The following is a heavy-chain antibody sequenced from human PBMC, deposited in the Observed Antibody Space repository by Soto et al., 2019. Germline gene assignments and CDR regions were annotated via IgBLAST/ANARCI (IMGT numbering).Heavy chain of an antibody. CDR3: VGGQYYFDY. CDR2: ISYDGSDK. CDR1: GFPFTSYG. V-gene: IGHV3-30*03. Sequence: QVQLVESGGGVVQPGRSLRLSCAASGFPFTSYGMHWVREGPDKGLECVAIISYDGSDKYYADSVKGRVTISRDNSKNTLYLQMNNLRPEDTALYYCVGGQYYFDYRGQGTLVIVSS. D-gene: IGHD3-10*01. J-gene: IGHJ4*02.